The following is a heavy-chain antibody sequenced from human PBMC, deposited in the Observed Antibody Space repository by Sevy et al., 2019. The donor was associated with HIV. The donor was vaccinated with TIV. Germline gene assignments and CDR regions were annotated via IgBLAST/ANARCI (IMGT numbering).Heavy chain of an antibody. V-gene: IGHV4-59*13. CDR3: ARQSGAVVTSFLDY. CDR1: GGSISSYY. J-gene: IGHJ4*02. D-gene: IGHD2-21*02. CDR2: IYYSGST. Sequence: SETLSLTCTVSGGSISSYYWSWIRQPPGKGLEWIGYIYYSGSTNYNPSLKSRVTISVDTSKNQFSLKLSSVTAADTAVYYCARQSGAVVTSFLDYWGQGTLVTVSS.